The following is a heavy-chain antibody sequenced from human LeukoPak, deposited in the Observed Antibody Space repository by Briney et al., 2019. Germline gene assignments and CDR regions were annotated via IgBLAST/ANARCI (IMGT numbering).Heavy chain of an antibody. CDR2: VDPEDGET. CDR3: ATLSVVPAAIPVVAYYYMDV. D-gene: IGHD2-2*02. CDR1: GYTFTDYY. J-gene: IGHJ6*03. Sequence: VKISCKVSGYTFTDYYMHWVQQAPAKELEWMGLVDPEDGETIYAEKFQGRVTITADTSTDTAYMELSSLRSEDTAVYYCATLSVVPAAIPVVAYYYMDVWGKGTTVTVSS. V-gene: IGHV1-69-2*01.